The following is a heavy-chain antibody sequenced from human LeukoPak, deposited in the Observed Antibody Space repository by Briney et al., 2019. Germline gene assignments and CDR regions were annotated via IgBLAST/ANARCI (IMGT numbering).Heavy chain of an antibody. CDR2: IYYSGST. CDR1: GGSFSGYY. Sequence: KPSETLSLTCAVHGGSFSGYYWSWIRQHPGKGLEWIGYIYYSGSTYYNPSLKSRVTISVDTSKNQFSLKLSPVTAADTAVYYCARDSYYYDSSGPRAYYFDYWGQGTLVTVSS. J-gene: IGHJ4*02. CDR3: ARDSYYYDSSGPRAYYFDY. D-gene: IGHD3-22*01. V-gene: IGHV4-31*11.